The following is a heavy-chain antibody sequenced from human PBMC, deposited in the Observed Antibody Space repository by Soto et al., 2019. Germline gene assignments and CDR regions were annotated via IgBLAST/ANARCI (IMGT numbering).Heavy chain of an antibody. CDR3: AKYNVLRYFDWLPDAFDI. CDR2: ISGSGGST. D-gene: IGHD3-9*01. CDR1: GLTFSSYA. J-gene: IGHJ3*02. Sequence: GGSLRLSCAASGLTFSSYAMSWVRQAPGKGLEWVSAISGSGGSTYYADSVKGRFTISRDNSKNTLYLQMNSLRAEDTAVYYCAKYNVLRYFDWLPDAFDIWGQGTMVTVSS. V-gene: IGHV3-23*01.